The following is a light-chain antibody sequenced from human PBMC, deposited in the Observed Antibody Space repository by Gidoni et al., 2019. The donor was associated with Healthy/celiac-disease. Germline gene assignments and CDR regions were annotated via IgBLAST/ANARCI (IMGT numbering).Light chain of an antibody. CDR3: QQRSNWHS. Sequence: ATLSLSPGERATLSCRASQSVSSYLAWYQQKPGQAPRLLIYDASNRATGIPARFSGSGSGTDFTLTISSLEPEDFAVYYCQQRSNWHSFGGGTKVEIK. J-gene: IGKJ4*01. CDR1: QSVSSY. CDR2: DAS. V-gene: IGKV3-11*01.